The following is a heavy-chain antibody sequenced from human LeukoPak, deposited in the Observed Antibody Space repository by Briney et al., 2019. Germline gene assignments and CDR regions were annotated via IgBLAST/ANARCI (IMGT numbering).Heavy chain of an antibody. CDR2: ISYDGSNK. CDR3: ARRLAADYYYYYGMDV. CDR1: GFTFSSYA. D-gene: IGHD6-13*01. V-gene: IGHV3-30-3*01. J-gene: IGHJ6*02. Sequence: GGSLRLSCAVSGFTFSSYAMHWVRQAPGKGLEWVAVISYDGSNKYYADSVKGRFTISRDNSKNTLYLQMNSLRAEDTAVYYCARRLAADYYYYYGMDVWGQGTTVTVSS.